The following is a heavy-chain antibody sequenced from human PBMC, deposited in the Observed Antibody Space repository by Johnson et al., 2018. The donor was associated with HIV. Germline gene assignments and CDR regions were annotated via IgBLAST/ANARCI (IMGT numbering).Heavy chain of an antibody. Sequence: VQLVESGGGLVQPGGSLRLSCAASGFTVSSNYMSWVRQAPGKGLEWVSVIYRGGSIYYADSVKGRFSISRDNSKNTLYLQMNSLGAEDTAVYYCAGLTWDQKRGWDAFDIWGQGTMVTVSS. D-gene: IGHD1-26*01. CDR1: GFTVSSNY. J-gene: IGHJ3*02. V-gene: IGHV3-66*01. CDR2: IYRGGSI. CDR3: AGLTWDQKRGWDAFDI.